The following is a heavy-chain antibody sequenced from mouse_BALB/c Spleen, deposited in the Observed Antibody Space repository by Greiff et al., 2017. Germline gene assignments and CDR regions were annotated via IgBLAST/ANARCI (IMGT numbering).Heavy chain of an antibody. V-gene: IGHV5-6*01. CDR1: GFTFSSYG. CDR3: ARQGYGNSAWFAY. J-gene: IGHJ3*01. D-gene: IGHD2-10*02. CDR2: ISSGGSYT. Sequence: EVQLQQSGGDLVKPGGSLKLSCAASGFTFSSYGMSWVRQTPDKRLEWVATISSGGSYTYYPDSVKGRFTISRDNAKNTLYLQMSSLKSEDTAMYYCARQGYGNSAWFAYWGQGTLVTVSA.